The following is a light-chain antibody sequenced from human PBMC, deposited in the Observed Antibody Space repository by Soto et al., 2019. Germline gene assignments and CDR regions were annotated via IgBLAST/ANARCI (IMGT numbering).Light chain of an antibody. Sequence: DIQMTQSPSSVPASVGDRVTITCRASQGIRSWLAWYQQKPGKAPKLLIFAASSLQSGVPSRFSGRGSGTEFTLTISSLQPEDFATYYCIQDYNYPLTFGGGTRVEIK. J-gene: IGKJ4*01. CDR1: QGIRSW. CDR3: IQDYNYPLT. V-gene: IGKV1D-12*01. CDR2: AAS.